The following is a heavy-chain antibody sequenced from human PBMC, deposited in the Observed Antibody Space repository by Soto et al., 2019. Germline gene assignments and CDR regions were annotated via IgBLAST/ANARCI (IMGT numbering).Heavy chain of an antibody. Sequence: SETLSLTCAVSDYSVSSSNCWGWIRQPPGKGLEWXGYXXYXGXXXYXXSLKSRVTMSVDTSKNQFSLKLTSVTAVDTGVYYCARTTLRRGNFDYWGQGTLVTVSS. D-gene: IGHD3-10*01. J-gene: IGHJ4*02. CDR2: XXYXGXX. CDR3: ARTTLRRGNFDY. CDR1: DYSVSSSNC. V-gene: IGHV4-28*01.